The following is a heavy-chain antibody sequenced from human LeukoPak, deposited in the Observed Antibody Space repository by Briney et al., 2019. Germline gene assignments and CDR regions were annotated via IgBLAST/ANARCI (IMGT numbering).Heavy chain of an antibody. J-gene: IGHJ3*02. Sequence: KESGPTLVKPRQTLRLTCTFSGFSFSSGGGGVGWIRQPPGKALEWLGVIYENDEKLYSSSLQNRLTITKDTSRNQVVLTMANMDPVDTATYYCAHRHRGVASDIWGQGTMVTVSS. V-gene: IGHV2-5*01. CDR1: GFSFSSGGGG. D-gene: IGHD2-15*01. CDR3: AHRHRGVASDI. CDR2: IYENDEK.